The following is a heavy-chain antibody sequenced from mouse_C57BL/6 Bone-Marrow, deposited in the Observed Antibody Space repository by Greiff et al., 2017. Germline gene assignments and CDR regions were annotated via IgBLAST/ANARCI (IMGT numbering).Heavy chain of an antibody. CDR2: INPYNGGT. CDR3: ARGRGCHFAY. Sequence: EVQLQQSGPVLVKPGASVKMSCKASGYTFTDYYMNWVKQSHGKSLEWIGVINPYNGGTSYNQKFKGKATLTVDKSSSTAYMELNSLTSEDSAVYYCARGRGCHFAYWGQGTRVTVSA. J-gene: IGHJ3*01. D-gene: IGHD6-1*01. V-gene: IGHV1-19*01. CDR1: GYTFTDYY.